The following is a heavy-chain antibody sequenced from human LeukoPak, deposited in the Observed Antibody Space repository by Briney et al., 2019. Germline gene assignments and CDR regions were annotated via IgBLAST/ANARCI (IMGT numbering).Heavy chain of an antibody. D-gene: IGHD4-17*01. CDR3: ARLNDYGDYGVDY. V-gene: IGHV4-59*01. J-gene: IGHJ4*02. Sequence: SETLSLTSTVPGGSISSNYWSWIRQPPGKGPEWIGHTYYSGSTNYNPSPKSRVTTSVDTSKNQFSLKLSSVTAADTAVYYCARLNDYGDYGVDYWGQGTLVTVSS. CDR2: TYYSGST. CDR1: GGSISSNY.